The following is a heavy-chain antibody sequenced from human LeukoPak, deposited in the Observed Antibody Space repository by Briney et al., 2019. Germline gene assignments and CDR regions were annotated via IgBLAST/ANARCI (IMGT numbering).Heavy chain of an antibody. CDR2: IYYSGST. J-gene: IGHJ4*02. D-gene: IGHD3-10*01. CDR3: ASNYYGSGSLDY. CDR1: GGSISSYY. V-gene: IGHV4-59*08. Sequence: SETLSLTCSVSGGSISSYYGSWIRQPPGKGLEWIGYIYYSGSTNYNPSLKSRVTISVDTSKNQFSLKLSSVTAADTAVYYCASNYYGSGSLDYWGQGNLVTVSS.